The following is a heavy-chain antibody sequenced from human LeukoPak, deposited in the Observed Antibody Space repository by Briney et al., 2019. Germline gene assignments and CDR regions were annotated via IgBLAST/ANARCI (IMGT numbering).Heavy chain of an antibody. V-gene: IGHV1-69*13. CDR2: IIPIFGTA. CDR3: AMSPTMVRGVIEYYFDY. CDR1: GGTFSSYA. D-gene: IGHD3-10*01. J-gene: IGHJ4*02. Sequence: SVKVSCKASGGTFSSYAISWVRQAPGQGLEWMGGIIPIFGTANYTQKFQGRVTITADESTSTAYMELSSLRSEDTAVYYCAMSPTMVRGVIEYYFDYWGQGTLVTVSS.